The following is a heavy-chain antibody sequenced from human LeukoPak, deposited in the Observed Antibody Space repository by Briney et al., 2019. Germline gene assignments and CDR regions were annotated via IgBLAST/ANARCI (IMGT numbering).Heavy chain of an antibody. D-gene: IGHD2-2*01. V-gene: IGHV5-51*01. CDR1: GYSFTSYW. J-gene: IGHJ6*02. Sequence: GESLKISCKGSGYSFTSYWIGWVRQMPGKGLEWMGIIYPGDSDTRYSPSFQGQVTISADKSISTAYLQWSSLKASDTAMYYCARWTDIVVVPAAGHYGMDVWGQGTTVTLSS. CDR3: ARWTDIVVVPAAGHYGMDV. CDR2: IYPGDSDT.